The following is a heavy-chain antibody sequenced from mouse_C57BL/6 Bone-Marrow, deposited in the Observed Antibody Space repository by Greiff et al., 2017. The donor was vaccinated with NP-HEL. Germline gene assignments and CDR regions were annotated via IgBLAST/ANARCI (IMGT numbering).Heavy chain of an antibody. V-gene: IGHV1-26*01. CDR3: ASVYYDYDGLAY. D-gene: IGHD2-4*01. Sequence: VQLQQSGPELVKPGASVKISCKASGYTFTDYYMNWVKQSHGKSLEWIGDINPNNGGTSYNQKFKGKATLTVDKSSSTAYMELRSLTSEDSAVYYCASVYYDYDGLAYWGQGTLVTVSA. CDR1: GYTFTDYY. J-gene: IGHJ3*01. CDR2: INPNNGGT.